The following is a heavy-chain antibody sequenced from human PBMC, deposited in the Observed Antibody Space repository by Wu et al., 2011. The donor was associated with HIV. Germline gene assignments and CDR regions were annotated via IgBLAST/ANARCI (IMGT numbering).Heavy chain of an antibody. Sequence: QVQLVQSGPEVKKPGSSVKVSCKASGYTFTSYDINWVRQATGQGLEWMGWMNPNSGDTDYAQEFQGRVTITADGPSSTAYLELSSLTSEDTAMYYCAREYIVVAPAARGSDAFDLWGQGTMVTVSS. CDR2: MNPNSGDT. D-gene: IGHD2-2*01. CDR1: GYTFTSYD. J-gene: IGHJ3*01. CDR3: AREYIVVAPAARGSDAFDL. V-gene: IGHV1-8*03.